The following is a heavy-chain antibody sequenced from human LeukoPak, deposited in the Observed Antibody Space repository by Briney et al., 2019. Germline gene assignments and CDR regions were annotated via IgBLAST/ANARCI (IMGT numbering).Heavy chain of an antibody. CDR3: ARDRVSSLTLGNWNYITPNLDP. Sequence: ASVKVFCKASGYTFTSYGISWVRQAPGQGLEWMGWISAYNGNTNYAQKLQGRVTMTTDTSTSTAYMELRSLRSDDTAVYYCARDRVSSLTLGNWNYITPNLDPWGQGTLPTVSS. CDR2: ISAYNGNT. V-gene: IGHV1-18*01. J-gene: IGHJ5*02. D-gene: IGHD1-7*01. CDR1: GYTFTSYG.